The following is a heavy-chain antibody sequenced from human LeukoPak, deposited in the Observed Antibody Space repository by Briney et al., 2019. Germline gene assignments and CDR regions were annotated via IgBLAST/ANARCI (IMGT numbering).Heavy chain of an antibody. Sequence: GASVKVSCKASGYTFTDYYMHWVRQAPGQGLEWMGWINSNSGGTNYAQKFQDRVTMTRDTSISTAYMELSRPTSDDTAVYYCARGPCSNGVCLGFYWGQGTLVSVSS. D-gene: IGHD2-8*01. V-gene: IGHV1-2*02. CDR2: INSNSGGT. J-gene: IGHJ4*02. CDR3: ARGPCSNGVCLGFY. CDR1: GYTFTDYY.